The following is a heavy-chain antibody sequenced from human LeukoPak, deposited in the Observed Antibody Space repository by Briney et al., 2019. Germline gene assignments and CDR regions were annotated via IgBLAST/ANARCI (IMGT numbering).Heavy chain of an antibody. V-gene: IGHV1-18*01. J-gene: IGHJ4*02. CDR3: ARAQSTDYGDYDDY. CDR1: GYTFTTYG. D-gene: IGHD4-17*01. CDR2: ISAYNGNT. Sequence: WVTVSCTASGYTFTTYGISWVRQAPGQGLEWMGWISAYNGNTNYAQKLQGRVTMTTDRSTSTAYMELRSLRSDDTAVYYCARAQSTDYGDYDDYWGQGTLVTVSS.